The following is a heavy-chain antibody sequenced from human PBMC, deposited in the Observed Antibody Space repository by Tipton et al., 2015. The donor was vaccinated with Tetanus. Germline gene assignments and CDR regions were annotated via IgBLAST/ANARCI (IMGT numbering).Heavy chain of an antibody. CDR1: GGTFSSYA. J-gene: IGHJ3*02. D-gene: IGHD1-7*01. CDR3: ARVSREGPELELDAFDI. Sequence: QSGPEVKKPGSSVKVSCKASGGTFSSYAISWVRQAPGQGLEWMGGIIPIFGTANYAQKFQGRVTITADESTSTAYMELSSLRSEDTAVYYCARVSREGPELELDAFDIWGQGTPVTVSS. CDR2: IIPIFGTA. V-gene: IGHV1-69*01.